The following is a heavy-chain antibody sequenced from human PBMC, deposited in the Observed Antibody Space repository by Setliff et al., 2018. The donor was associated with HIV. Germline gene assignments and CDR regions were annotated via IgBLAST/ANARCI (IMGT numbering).Heavy chain of an antibody. D-gene: IGHD2-15*01. CDR1: GFTFISYG. CDR2: IRYDGSYR. V-gene: IGHV3-30*02. Sequence: PGGSLRLSCAVSGFTFISYGMYWVRQAPGKGLEWVAFIRYDGSYRYYVDSVKGRFTSSRDNSQNTMFLQMNSLRAEDTAVYYCAKTLPTLYPPHDYYFAMDVWGQGTTVTVSS. J-gene: IGHJ6*02. CDR3: AKTLPTLYPPHDYYFAMDV.